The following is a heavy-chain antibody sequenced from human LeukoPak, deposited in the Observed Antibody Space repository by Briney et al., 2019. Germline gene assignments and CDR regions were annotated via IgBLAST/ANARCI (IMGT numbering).Heavy chain of an antibody. CDR1: GYTFTSYG. V-gene: IGHV1-18*01. Sequence: ASVKVSCKASGYTFTSYGISWVRQAPGQGLEWMGWISAYNGNTNYAQKLQGRVTMTTDTSTSTACMELRSLRSDDTAVYYCASSHRDSSDDYFDYWGQGTLVTVSS. CDR3: ASSHRDSSDDYFDY. D-gene: IGHD3-22*01. J-gene: IGHJ4*02. CDR2: ISAYNGNT.